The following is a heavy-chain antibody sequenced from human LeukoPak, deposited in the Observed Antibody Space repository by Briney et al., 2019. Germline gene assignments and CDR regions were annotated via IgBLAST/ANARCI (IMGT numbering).Heavy chain of an antibody. Sequence: GGSLRLSCAASGFTFSSYAMHWVRQAPGKGLEWVAVISYDGSNKYYADSVKGRFTISRDNSKNTLYLQMNSLRAEDTAVYYCARDHAVVRYYDFWSGYPNYFDYWGQGTLVTVSS. CDR1: GFTFSSYA. J-gene: IGHJ4*02. CDR3: ARDHAVVRYYDFWSGYPNYFDY. D-gene: IGHD3-3*01. V-gene: IGHV3-30-3*01. CDR2: ISYDGSNK.